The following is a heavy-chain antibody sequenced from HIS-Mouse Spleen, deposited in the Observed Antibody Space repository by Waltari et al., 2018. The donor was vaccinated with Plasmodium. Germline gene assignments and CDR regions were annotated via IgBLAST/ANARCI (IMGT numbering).Heavy chain of an antibody. D-gene: IGHD2-2*03. CDR2: INPTSGGT. J-gene: IGHJ3*02. CDR1: GYTFTGYY. CDR3: ARVDIVVVPAAKGSGAFDI. V-gene: IGHV1-2*02. Sequence: QVQLVQSGAEVKKPGASVKVSCKASGYTFTGYYMHWVRQAPGQGLEWMGWINPTSGGTNYAQKFQGRVTMTRDTSISTAYMELSRLRSDDTAVYYCARVDIVVVPAAKGSGAFDIWGQGTMVTVSS.